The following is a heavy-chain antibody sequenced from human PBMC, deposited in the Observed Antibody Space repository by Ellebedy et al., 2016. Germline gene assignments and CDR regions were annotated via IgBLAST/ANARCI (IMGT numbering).Heavy chain of an antibody. V-gene: IGHV4-59*01. CDR2: IYYSGST. CDR1: GGSISSYY. Sequence: SETLSLXXTVSGGSISSYYWSWIRQPPGKGLEWIGYIYYSGSTNYNPSLKSRVTISVDTSKNQFSLKLSSVTAADTAVYYCARDTPSGGMDVWGQGTTVTVSS. J-gene: IGHJ6*02. CDR3: ARDTPSGGMDV.